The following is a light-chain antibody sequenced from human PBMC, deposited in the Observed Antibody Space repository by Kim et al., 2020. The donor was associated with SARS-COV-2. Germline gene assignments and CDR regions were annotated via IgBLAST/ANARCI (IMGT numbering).Light chain of an antibody. CDR2: WAS. J-gene: IGKJ4*01. CDR1: QSVLYSSNNKNY. V-gene: IGKV4-1*01. CDR3: QQYYGTPFT. Sequence: DIVMTQSPDSLAVSRGERATINCKASQSVLYSSNNKNYLAWYQRKPGQPPKLLIYWASTRESGVPDRFSGSGSGTDFTLTISSLQAEDVAVYYCQQYYGTPFTFGGVTKVDIK.